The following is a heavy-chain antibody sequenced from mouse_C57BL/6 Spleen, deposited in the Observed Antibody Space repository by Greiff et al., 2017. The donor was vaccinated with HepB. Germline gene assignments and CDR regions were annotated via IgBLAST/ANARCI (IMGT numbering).Heavy chain of an antibody. CDR3: TTPYYYGSSYVSAMDY. CDR2: IDPEDGDT. Sequence: EVQLQQSGAELVRPGASVKLSCTASGFNIKDYYMHWVKQRPEQGLEWIGRIDPEDGDTEYAPEFQGKATMTADTSSNTAYLQLSSLTSEDTAVYYCTTPYYYGSSYVSAMDYWGQGTSVTVSS. J-gene: IGHJ4*01. CDR1: GFNIKDYY. V-gene: IGHV14-1*01. D-gene: IGHD1-1*01.